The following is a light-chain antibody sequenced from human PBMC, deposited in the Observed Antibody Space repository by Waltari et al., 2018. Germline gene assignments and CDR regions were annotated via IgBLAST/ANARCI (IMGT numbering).Light chain of an antibody. CDR1: SYPHRPTP. J-gene: IGLJ3*02. CDR2: GQN. Sequence: QSVLHQPPSASGTPGQPVHISCSANSYPHRPTPFNLFQQLPGTPTKLLTYGQNRRPSGVPDRISASKSGVSASLTIRGLRSEDEANYYCAAWDDNLNGPRWVFGGGTKLTVL. CDR3: AAWDDNLNGPRWV. V-gene: IGLV1-44*01.